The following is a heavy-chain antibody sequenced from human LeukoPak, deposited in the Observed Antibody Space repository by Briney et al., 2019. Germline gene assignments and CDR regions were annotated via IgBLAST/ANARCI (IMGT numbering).Heavy chain of an antibody. V-gene: IGHV3-30*04. CDR2: ISYDGSNK. CDR1: GFTFSSYA. CDR3: ATISRDWLFDY. D-gene: IGHD3-9*01. J-gene: IGHJ4*02. Sequence: GGSLRLSCAASGFTFSSYAIHWVRQAPGKGLEWVAVISYDGSNKYYADSVKGRFTISRDNSKNTLYLQMNSLRAEDTAVYYCATISRDWLFDYWGQGTLVTVSS.